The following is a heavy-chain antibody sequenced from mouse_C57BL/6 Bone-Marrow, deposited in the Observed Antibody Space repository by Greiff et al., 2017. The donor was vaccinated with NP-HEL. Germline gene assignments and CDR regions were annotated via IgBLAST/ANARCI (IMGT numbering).Heavy chain of an antibody. CDR2: ISGGGGNT. CDR1: GFTFSSYT. D-gene: IGHD2-2*01. Sequence: EVKLMESGGGLVKPGGSLKLSCAASGFTFSSYTMSWVRQTPEKRLEWVATISGGGGNTYYPDSVKGRFTISRDNAKNTLYLQMSSLRSEDTALYYCARHDGYDGGSAYWGQGTLVTVSA. J-gene: IGHJ3*01. V-gene: IGHV5-9*01. CDR3: ARHDGYDGGSAY.